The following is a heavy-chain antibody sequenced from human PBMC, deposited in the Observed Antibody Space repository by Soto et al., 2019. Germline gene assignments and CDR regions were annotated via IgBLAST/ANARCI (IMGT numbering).Heavy chain of an antibody. CDR2: IYYSGST. CDR1: GGSISSYY. Sequence: SETLSLTCTVSGGSISSYYWSWIRQPPGKGLEWIGYIYYSGSTNYNPSLKSRVTISVDTSKNQFSLKLSSVTAADTAVYYCARAYDYIWGSYRPGNNWFDPWGQGTLVTVSS. CDR3: ARAYDYIWGSYRPGNNWFDP. J-gene: IGHJ5*02. V-gene: IGHV4-59*01. D-gene: IGHD3-16*02.